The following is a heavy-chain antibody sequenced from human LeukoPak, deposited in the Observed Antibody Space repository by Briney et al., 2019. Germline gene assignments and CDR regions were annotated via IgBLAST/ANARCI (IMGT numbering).Heavy chain of an antibody. CDR1: GFIVSNTY. Sequence: GGSLRLSCAAFGFIVSNTYMTWVRQTPGKGLEWVSVIYIIGSTFYADSVKGRFTISRDNSMNTVHLEMNSLRAEDTGIYYCARGLNYFPIDYWGQGTLVTVSS. CDR3: ARGLNYFPIDY. J-gene: IGHJ4*02. V-gene: IGHV3-53*01. CDR2: IYIIGST. D-gene: IGHD2/OR15-2a*01.